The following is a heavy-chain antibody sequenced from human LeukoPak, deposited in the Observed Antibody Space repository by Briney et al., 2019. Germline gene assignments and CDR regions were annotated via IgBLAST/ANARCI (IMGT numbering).Heavy chain of an antibody. CDR1: GFTFSSYG. CDR2: ISSTGGTT. V-gene: IGHV3-23*01. Sequence: GGTLRLSCVASGFTFSSYGISWVRQAPGKGLEWVSAISSTGGTTYYAESVKGHFTISRDNSKNTLYLQMNSLRADDTAVYYCAKRRGLELTYYYHMDVWGKGTTVTVSS. D-gene: IGHD1-7*01. J-gene: IGHJ6*03. CDR3: AKRRGLELTYYYHMDV.